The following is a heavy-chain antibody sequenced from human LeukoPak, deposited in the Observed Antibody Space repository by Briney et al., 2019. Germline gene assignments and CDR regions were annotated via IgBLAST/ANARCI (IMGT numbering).Heavy chain of an antibody. D-gene: IGHD3-10*02. CDR1: GFTFSSYE. J-gene: IGHJ6*04. Sequence: GGSLRLSCAASGFTFSSYEMNWVRQAPGKGLEWVSYISSSGSTIYYADSVKGRFTISRDNAKNSLYLHMSSLRAEDTAVYYCAELGITMIGGVWGKGTTVTISS. V-gene: IGHV3-48*03. CDR2: ISSSGSTI. CDR3: AELGITMIGGV.